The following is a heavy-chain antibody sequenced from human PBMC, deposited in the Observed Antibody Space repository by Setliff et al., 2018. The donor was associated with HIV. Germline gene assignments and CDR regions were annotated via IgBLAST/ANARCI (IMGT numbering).Heavy chain of an antibody. CDR2: INHSGNT. J-gene: IGHJ4*02. Sequence: SETLSLTCAVYGGSFSGYYWSWIRQPPGKGLEWIGKINHSGNTNYNPSLKSRVTMSVDTSKNQFSLRLRSVTAADTAVYYCARGGLGDGYNRDSWGQGTLVTVSS. CDR3: ARGGLGDGYNRDS. V-gene: IGHV4-34*01. CDR1: GGSFSGYY. D-gene: IGHD5-12*01.